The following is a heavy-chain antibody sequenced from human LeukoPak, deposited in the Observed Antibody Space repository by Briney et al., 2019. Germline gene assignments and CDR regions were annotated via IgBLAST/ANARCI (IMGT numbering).Heavy chain of an antibody. J-gene: IGHJ6*03. CDR2: ISAYNGNT. CDR3: ARSTAVTRIYYYYYYMDV. CDR1: GYTFTSYG. Sequence: ASVKVSCKASGYTFTSYGISWVRQAPGQGLEWMGWISAYNGNTNYAQKLQGRVTMTTDTPTSTAYMELRSLRSDDTAVYYCARSTAVTRIYYYYYYMDVWGKGTTVTVSS. V-gene: IGHV1-18*01. D-gene: IGHD2-15*01.